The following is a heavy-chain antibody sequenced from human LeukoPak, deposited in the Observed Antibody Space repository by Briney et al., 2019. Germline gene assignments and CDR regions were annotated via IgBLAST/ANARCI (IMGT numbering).Heavy chain of an antibody. V-gene: IGHV3-23*01. CDR2: ISGSGGST. J-gene: IGHJ4*02. CDR3: AKVSWTVTTQTGLDY. CDR1: GFTFSSYA. D-gene: IGHD4-17*01. Sequence: PGGSLRLSCAASGFTFSSYAMSWVRQAPGKGLEWASAISGSGGSTYYADSVKGRFTISRDNSKNTLYLQMNSLRAEDTAVYYCAKVSWTVTTQTGLDYWGQGTLVTVSS.